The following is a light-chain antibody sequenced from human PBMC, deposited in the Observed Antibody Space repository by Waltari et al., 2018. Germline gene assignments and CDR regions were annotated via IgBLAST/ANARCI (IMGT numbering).Light chain of an antibody. V-gene: IGLV3-19*01. J-gene: IGLJ2*01. CDR1: SLRSYY. CDR2: GKN. CDR3: NSRDSSGNPLVA. Sequence: SSELTQDPAVSVALGQTVRITCQGDSLRSYYASWYQQKAGQAPVLVIYGKNNRPSGSPDRFSGSSSGKTASLTITRAQAEDEADYYCNSRDSSGNPLVAFGGGTKLTVL.